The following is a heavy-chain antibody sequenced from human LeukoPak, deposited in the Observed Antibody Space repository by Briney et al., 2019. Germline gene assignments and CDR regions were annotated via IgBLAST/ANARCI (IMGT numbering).Heavy chain of an antibody. J-gene: IGHJ3*02. CDR1: GCSFTSDC. V-gene: IGHV5-51*01. CDR2: IYPGDSDT. CDR3: ANASMIVVIPVRVAGAFDI. D-gene: IGHD2-2*01. Sequence: PGESLKISCNGSGCSFTSDCTVFLLQMPGKGLEWMGIIYPGDSDTRYSPSSQGQVTISADKSITTVYLQWSSLKASDTAMYYCANASMIVVIPVRVAGAFDIWGQGTMVTVSA.